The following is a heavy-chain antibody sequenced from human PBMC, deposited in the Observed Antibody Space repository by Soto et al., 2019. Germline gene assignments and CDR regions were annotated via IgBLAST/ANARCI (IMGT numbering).Heavy chain of an antibody. D-gene: IGHD3-22*01. J-gene: IGHJ4*02. CDR1: GFTFSSYG. CDR3: ARDSPYYYDSSGQIDY. CDR2: IWYDGSNK. Sequence: GGSLRLSCAASGFTFSSYGMHWVRQAPGKGLEWVAVIWYDGSNKYYADSVKGRFTISRDNSKNTLYLQMNSLRAEDTAVYYCARDSPYYYDSSGQIDYWGQGTLVTVSS. V-gene: IGHV3-33*01.